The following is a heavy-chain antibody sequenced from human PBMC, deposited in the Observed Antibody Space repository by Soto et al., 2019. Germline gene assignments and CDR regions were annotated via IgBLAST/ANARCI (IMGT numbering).Heavy chain of an antibody. CDR2: NSGST. V-gene: IGHV4-59*08. J-gene: IGHJ4*02. Sequence: QVQLQESGPGLVKPSETLSLTCTVSGGSISSYYWSWIRQPPGKGLEWIGYNSGSTTYNPSLKSRVTISVDTSKNQFSLKLSSVTAADTAVYYCARRWGRNFDYWGQGTLVTVSS. CDR3: ARRWGRNFDY. D-gene: IGHD2-15*01. CDR1: GGSISSYY.